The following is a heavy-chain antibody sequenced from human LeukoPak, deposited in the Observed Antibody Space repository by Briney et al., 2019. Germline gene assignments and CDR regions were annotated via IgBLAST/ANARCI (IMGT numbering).Heavy chain of an antibody. CDR2: INLSGST. V-gene: IGHV4-34*01. D-gene: IGHD2-2*01. Sequence: LETLSLTCAVYGGSFSGYYWSWIRQPPGKGLEWIGEINLSGSTKYNPSLKSRVTISGDTSKNQFSLRLSSVTTADTAVYYCARYCSSTSCYWFDPWGQGTLVTVSS. J-gene: IGHJ5*02. CDR1: GGSFSGYY. CDR3: ARYCSSTSCYWFDP.